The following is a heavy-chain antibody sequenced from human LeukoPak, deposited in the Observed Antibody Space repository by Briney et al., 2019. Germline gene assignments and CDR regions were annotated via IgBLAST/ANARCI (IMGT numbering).Heavy chain of an antibody. CDR2: ISGYNGNT. J-gene: IGHJ4*02. D-gene: IGHD4-23*01. CDR3: ARGDYGGTPDY. V-gene: IGHV1-18*01. Sequence: ASVKVSCKASGYTFTNYGINWVRQAPGQGLEWMGWISGYNGNTNYAQKLQGRVTMTTDTSTTTAYMELRSLRSDDTAIYSCARGDYGGTPDYWGQGTLVTVSS. CDR1: GYTFTNYG.